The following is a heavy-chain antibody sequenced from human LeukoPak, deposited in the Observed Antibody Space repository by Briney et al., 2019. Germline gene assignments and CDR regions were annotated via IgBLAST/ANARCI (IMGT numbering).Heavy chain of an antibody. CDR2: ISSGGSYI. D-gene: IGHD2-2*01. Sequence: GGSLRLSCAASGFTFSDYAMNWVRQAPGKGLEWVSPISSGGSYISYADSVKGRFTVSRDNAKDSLFLQMRSLRDEDTAVYYCARGPALYCTSSSCLDGVDWGQGTLVSVSS. V-gene: IGHV3-21*01. CDR3: ARGPALYCTSSSCLDGVD. CDR1: GFTFSDYA. J-gene: IGHJ4*02.